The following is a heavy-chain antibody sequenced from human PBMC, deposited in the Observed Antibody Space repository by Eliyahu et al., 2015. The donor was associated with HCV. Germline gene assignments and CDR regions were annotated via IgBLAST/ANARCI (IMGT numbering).Heavy chain of an antibody. V-gene: IGHV4-39*01. J-gene: IGHJ3*02. CDR1: GGSISSSSYY. Sequence: QLQLQESGPGLVKPSETLSLTCTVSGGSISSSSYYWGWIRQPPGKGLEWIGSIYYSGSTYYNPSLKSRVTISVDTSKNQFSLKLSSVTAADTAVYYCASAVRLQLAWGHDAFDIWGQGTMVTVSS. D-gene: IGHD6-6*01. CDR2: IYYSGST. CDR3: ASAVRLQLAWGHDAFDI.